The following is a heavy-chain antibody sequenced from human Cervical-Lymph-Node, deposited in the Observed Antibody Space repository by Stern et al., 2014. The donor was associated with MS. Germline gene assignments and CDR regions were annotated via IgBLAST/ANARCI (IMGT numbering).Heavy chain of an antibody. CDR1: GGIFSTSV. J-gene: IGHJ4*02. V-gene: IGHV1-69*01. Sequence: QVQLVQSGAEMRKPGSSVRVSCKAYGGIFSTSVISWLRQAPGQGLEWMGGISPMFGRANYAQRFKGSVTITADESTSTVYMGLTSLRSEDTAVYYCARERDNSYAFDSWGQGTLVTVSS. CDR3: ARERDNSYAFDS. D-gene: IGHD3-16*01. CDR2: ISPMFGRA.